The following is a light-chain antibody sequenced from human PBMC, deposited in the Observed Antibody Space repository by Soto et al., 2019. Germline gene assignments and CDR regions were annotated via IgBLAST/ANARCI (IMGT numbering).Light chain of an antibody. CDR2: GAS. J-gene: IGKJ2*01. CDR1: QSVPST. Sequence: EIVLTQSPGTLSLSPGERATLSCRASQSVPSTYLAWYQQRPGQAPRLLIYGASTRATGIPARFSGSGSGTEFTLTISSLQSEDFAVYYCQQYNNWPPYTFGQGTKVDIK. V-gene: IGKV3-15*01. CDR3: QQYNNWPPYT.